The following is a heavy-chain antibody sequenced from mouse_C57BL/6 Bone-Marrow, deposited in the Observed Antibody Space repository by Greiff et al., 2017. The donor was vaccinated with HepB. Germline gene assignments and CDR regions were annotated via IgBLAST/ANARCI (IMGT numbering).Heavy chain of an antibody. CDR2: ISSGSSTI. J-gene: IGHJ2*01. D-gene: IGHD1-1*01. CDR3: ARAHYYGSSSDY. CDR1: GFTFSDYG. Sequence: EVKLVESGGGLVKPGGSLKLSCAASGFTFSDYGMHWVRQAPEKGLEWVAYISSGSSTIYYADTVKGRFTISRDNAKNTLFLQMTSLRSEDTAMYYCARAHYYGSSSDYWGQGTTLTVSS. V-gene: IGHV5-17*01.